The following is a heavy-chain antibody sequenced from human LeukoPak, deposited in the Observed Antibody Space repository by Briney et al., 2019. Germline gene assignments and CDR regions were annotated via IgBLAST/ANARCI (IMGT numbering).Heavy chain of an antibody. J-gene: IGHJ4*02. Sequence: PSETLSLTCTVSGDSISLYYWTWIRQPPGKGLEWIGYIYYSGSTNSNPSLKSRVTISLDTSKNQFSLNLSSVTAADTAVYYCARGGVGAYYFDYWGQGTLVTVSS. CDR3: ARGGVGAYYFDY. V-gene: IGHV4-59*01. CDR2: IYYSGST. D-gene: IGHD1-26*01. CDR1: GDSISLYY.